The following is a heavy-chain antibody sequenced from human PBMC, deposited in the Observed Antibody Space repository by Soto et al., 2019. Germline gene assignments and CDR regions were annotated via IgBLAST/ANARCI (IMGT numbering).Heavy chain of an antibody. CDR2: IYHSGSA. V-gene: IGHV4-30-2*01. CDR3: ARGGRTVIDS. Sequence: SLTCAVSGDSISSGGYSWSWIRQPPGKGLEWIGYIYHSGSAFYNPSLKSRVTISLDTSKNQFSLNLNSVTAADTAVYYCARGGRTVIDSWGQGTPVTVSS. CDR1: GDSISSGGYS. J-gene: IGHJ4*02. D-gene: IGHD4-17*01.